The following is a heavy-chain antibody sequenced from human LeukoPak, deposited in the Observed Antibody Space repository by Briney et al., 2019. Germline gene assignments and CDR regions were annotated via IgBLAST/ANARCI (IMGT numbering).Heavy chain of an antibody. Sequence: PSETLSLTCTVSGGSISSYYWSWIRQPPGKGLGWIGYIYYSGSTNYNPSLKSRVTISVDTSKNQFSLKLSSVTAADTAVYYCARGDRLNWFDPWGQGTLVTVSS. CDR2: IYYSGST. CDR1: GGSISSYY. CDR3: ARGDRLNWFDP. V-gene: IGHV4-59*12. D-gene: IGHD6-25*01. J-gene: IGHJ5*02.